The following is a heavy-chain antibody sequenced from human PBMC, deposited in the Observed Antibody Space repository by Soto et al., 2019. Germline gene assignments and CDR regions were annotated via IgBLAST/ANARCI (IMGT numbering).Heavy chain of an antibody. J-gene: IGHJ5*02. CDR2: ISGGGQST. D-gene: IGHD3-3*01. V-gene: IGHV3-23*01. CDR3: SKVGVATDGDYL. CDR1: GFNISNHA. Sequence: SGGSLRLSCAVSGFNISNHAMTWVRQAPGEGLEWVAVISGGGQSTHYLDSVKGRFTISRDNSKNMVFLQMSSLRIEDTALYFCSKVGVATDGDYLWGQGTVVTVSS.